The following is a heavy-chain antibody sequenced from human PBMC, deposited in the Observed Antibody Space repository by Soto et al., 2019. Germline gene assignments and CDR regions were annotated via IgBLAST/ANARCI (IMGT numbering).Heavy chain of an antibody. D-gene: IGHD4-4*01. CDR3: ATDGTVTTPGVLDY. CDR1: GFTFSSYS. J-gene: IGHJ4*02. CDR2: ISSSSSTI. Sequence: EVPLVESGGGLVQPGGSLRLSCAASGFTFSSYSMNWVRQAPGKGLEWVSYISSSSSTIYYADSVKGRFTISRDNAKNSLYLQMNSLRDEDTAVYYCATDGTVTTPGVLDYWGQGTLVTVSS. V-gene: IGHV3-48*02.